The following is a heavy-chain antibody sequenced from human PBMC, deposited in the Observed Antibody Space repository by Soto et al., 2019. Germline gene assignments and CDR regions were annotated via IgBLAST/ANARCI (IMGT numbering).Heavy chain of an antibody. D-gene: IGHD3-3*01. CDR3: ARDVGPVTIFGEALSGYFDF. CDR2: IKEDGSER. CDR1: GFSLGTYW. J-gene: IGHJ4*02. V-gene: IGHV3-7*03. Sequence: PGGSLRLSCAVSGFSLGTYWMSWVRQAPGKGLEWLASIKEDGSERYYLDSVKGRFTISRDNAKDSLSLQMNSLRGEEPAFYYCARDVGPVTIFGEALSGYFDFWGQGTLVTVSS.